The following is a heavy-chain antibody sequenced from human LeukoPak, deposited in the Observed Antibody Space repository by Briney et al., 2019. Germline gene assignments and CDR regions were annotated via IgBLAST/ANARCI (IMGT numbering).Heavy chain of an antibody. CDR3: AKDLGFGELSRYDY. Sequence: GGSLRLSCTVSGFTVSSNSMSWVRQAPGKGLEWVSGITDNGGSTYYADSVKGRFTISRDDSKKTLYLQMNSLRAEDTAVYYCAKDLGFGELSRYDYWGQGTLVTVSS. J-gene: IGHJ4*02. D-gene: IGHD3-10*01. CDR1: GFTVSSNS. V-gene: IGHV3-23*01. CDR2: ITDNGGST.